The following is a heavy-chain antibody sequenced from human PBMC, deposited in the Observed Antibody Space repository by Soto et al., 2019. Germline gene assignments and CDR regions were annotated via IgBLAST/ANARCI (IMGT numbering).Heavy chain of an antibody. Sequence: LRLSCAASGFTFSSYAMSWVRQAPGKGLEWVSAISGSGGSTYYADSVKGRFTISRDNSKNTLYLQMNSLRAEDTAVYYCAKLPAADPLYFDYWGQGTLVTVSS. CDR3: AKLPAADPLYFDY. CDR1: GFTFSSYA. J-gene: IGHJ4*02. CDR2: ISGSGGST. V-gene: IGHV3-23*01.